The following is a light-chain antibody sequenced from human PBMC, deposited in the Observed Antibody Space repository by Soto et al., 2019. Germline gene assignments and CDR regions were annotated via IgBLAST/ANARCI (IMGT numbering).Light chain of an antibody. CDR2: GAS. V-gene: IGKV3-20*01. Sequence: DIVLTQCPVTPSFTEGQRATLACRASQSFNSIYLAWYQQKPGQAPRLLIYGASSRATGIPDRFSGSGSGTDFTLTIRRLEPDDFAVYYCQQYDSWTFGQGTKVDIK. CDR1: QSFNSIY. CDR3: QQYDSWT. J-gene: IGKJ1*01.